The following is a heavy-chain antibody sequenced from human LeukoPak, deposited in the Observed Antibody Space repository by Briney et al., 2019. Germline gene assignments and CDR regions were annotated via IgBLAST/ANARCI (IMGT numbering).Heavy chain of an antibody. CDR3: ARTIVVVPAALNWFDP. D-gene: IGHD2-2*01. CDR1: GYTFTSYD. J-gene: IGHJ5*02. V-gene: IGHV1-18*01. Sequence: ASVKVSCKASGYTFTSYDINWVRQATGQGLEWMGWISAYNGNTNYAHKFQGRVTMTTDTSTTTAYMELSSLRSEDTAVYYCARTIVVVPAALNWFDPWGQGTLVTVSS. CDR2: ISAYNGNT.